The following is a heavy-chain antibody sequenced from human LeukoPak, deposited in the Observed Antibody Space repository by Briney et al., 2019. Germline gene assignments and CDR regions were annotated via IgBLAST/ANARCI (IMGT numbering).Heavy chain of an antibody. CDR2: ISAYDGET. D-gene: IGHD1-26*01. CDR3: ARGGKNCFDF. CDR1: GYSFTSYG. V-gene: IGHV1-18*01. J-gene: IGHJ4*02. Sequence: ASVKVSCKASGYSFTSYGISWVREAPGRGLEWVGYISAYDGETRYAQKFQGRVTLTTDTSTGTVYMEMRRLRSDDTAVYYCARGGKNCFDFWGQGTLVTVSS.